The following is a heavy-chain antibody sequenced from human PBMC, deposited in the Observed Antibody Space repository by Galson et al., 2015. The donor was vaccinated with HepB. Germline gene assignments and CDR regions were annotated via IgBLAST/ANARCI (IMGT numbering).Heavy chain of an antibody. D-gene: IGHD5-24*01. Sequence: SLRLSCAASGFTFSTLWMSWFRQAPGKGLEWVANIIQDGSEKYSVDSVKGRFTISRDNAKNSLYLQMNNLRAEDTAVYFCAGGDGWVFNYWGQGTLVTVSS. CDR2: IIQDGSEK. J-gene: IGHJ4*02. V-gene: IGHV3-7*03. CDR1: GFTFSTLW. CDR3: AGGDGWVFNY.